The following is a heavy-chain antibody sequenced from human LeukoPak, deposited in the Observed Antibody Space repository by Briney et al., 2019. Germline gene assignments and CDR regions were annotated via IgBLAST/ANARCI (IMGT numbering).Heavy chain of an antibody. CDR3: ARSYSSSWYDY. CDR1: GGSISSGSYY. J-gene: IGHJ4*02. Sequence: SETLSLTCTVSGGSISSGSYYWSWIRQPAGKGLEWIGRIYTSGSTNYNPSLKSRVTISVDTSKNQFSLKLSSVTAADTAVYYCARSYSSSWYDYWGQGTLVTVTS. D-gene: IGHD6-13*01. V-gene: IGHV4-61*02. CDR2: IYTSGST.